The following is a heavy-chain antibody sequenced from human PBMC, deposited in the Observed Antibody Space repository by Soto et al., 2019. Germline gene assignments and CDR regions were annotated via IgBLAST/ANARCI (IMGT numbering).Heavy chain of an antibody. J-gene: IGHJ5*02. CDR2: VYYSGST. Sequence: SETLSLTCTVSGGSIFSSYWTWIRQPPGKGLEWIGNVYYSGSTNYNPSLKSRITISVDTSKNQFSLNLSSVTAADTAVYYCARVTAASSWFDPCGQGPLVTVST. V-gene: IGHV4-59*01. CDR3: ARVTAASSWFDP. CDR1: GGSIFSSY. D-gene: IGHD2-15*01.